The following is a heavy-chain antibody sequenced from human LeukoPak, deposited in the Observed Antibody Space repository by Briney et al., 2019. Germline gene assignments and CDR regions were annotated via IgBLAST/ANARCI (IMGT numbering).Heavy chain of an antibody. CDR2: INHSGST. J-gene: IGHJ6*02. V-gene: IGHV4-34*01. D-gene: IGHD2-8*01. CDR1: GGSFSGCY. Sequence: PSETLSLTCAVYGGSFSGCYWSWIRQPPGKGLEWIGEINHSGSTNYNPSLKSRVTISVDTSKNQFSLKLSSVTAADTAVYYCARSLLVLMVYAPSYYYGMDVWGQGTTVTVSS. CDR3: ARSLLVLMVYAPSYYYGMDV.